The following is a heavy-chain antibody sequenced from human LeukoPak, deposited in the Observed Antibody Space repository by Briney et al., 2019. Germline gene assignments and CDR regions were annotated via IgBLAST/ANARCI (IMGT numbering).Heavy chain of an antibody. CDR2: IYHSGST. J-gene: IGHJ4*02. CDR1: GYSISSGYY. V-gene: IGHV4-38-2*01. CDR3: ARGASSRAGNFDY. D-gene: IGHD6-13*01. Sequence: SETLSLTCAVSGYSISSGYYWGWIRQPPGKGLEWIGSIYHSGSTNYNPSLKSRVTISVDTSKNQFSLKLSSVTAADTAVYYCARGASSRAGNFDYWGQGTLVTVSS.